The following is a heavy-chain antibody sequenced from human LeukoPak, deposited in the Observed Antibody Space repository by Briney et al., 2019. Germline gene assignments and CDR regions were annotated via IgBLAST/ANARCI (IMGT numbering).Heavy chain of an antibody. J-gene: IGHJ4*02. CDR3: ARASWGFPGMYYFDY. Sequence: PSETLSLTCAVYGGSFSGYYWSWIRQPPGKGLEWIGEINHSGSTNYNPSLKSRVTISVDTSKNQFSLKLSSVTAADTAVYYCARASWGFPGMYYFDYWGQGTLVTVSS. V-gene: IGHV4-34*01. D-gene: IGHD2-2*01. CDR1: GGSFSGYY. CDR2: INHSGST.